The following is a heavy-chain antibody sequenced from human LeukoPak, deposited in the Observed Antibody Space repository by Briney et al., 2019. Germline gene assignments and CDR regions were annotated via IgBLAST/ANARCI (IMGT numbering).Heavy chain of an antibody. D-gene: IGHD3-3*01. J-gene: IGHJ4*02. Sequence: SVKVSCKASGGTFSSYAISWVRQAPGQGLEWMGGIIPIFGTANYAQKFQGRVTITADESTSTAYMELSSLRSEDTVVYYCARAPRDFWSGYLFDYRGQGTLVTVSS. V-gene: IGHV1-69*01. CDR2: IIPIFGTA. CDR1: GGTFSSYA. CDR3: ARAPRDFWSGYLFDY.